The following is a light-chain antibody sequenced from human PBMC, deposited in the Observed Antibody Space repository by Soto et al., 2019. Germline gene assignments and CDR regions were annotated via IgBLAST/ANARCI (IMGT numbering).Light chain of an antibody. Sequence: EIVLTQSPATLSVSPGERATLSCRASQSVSSNLAWYHQKPGQAPRLLIYGASTRATGIPARFSCSGSGTEFTLTISSLQSEDFAVYYCQQYNNWLYTFGQGTKLEIK. J-gene: IGKJ2*01. V-gene: IGKV3-15*01. CDR3: QQYNNWLYT. CDR1: QSVSSN. CDR2: GAS.